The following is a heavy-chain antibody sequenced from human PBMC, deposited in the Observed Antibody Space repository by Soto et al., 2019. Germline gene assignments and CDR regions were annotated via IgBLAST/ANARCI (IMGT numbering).Heavy chain of an antibody. V-gene: IGHV3-64D*08. CDR1: GFTFSSYA. J-gene: IGHJ1*01. CDR3: VKDYSARFEYFQH. Sequence: PGGSLRLSCSASGFTFSSYAMHWVRQAPGKGLEYVSAISSNGGSTYYADSVKGRFTISRDNSKNNLYLQMSSLRAEDTTVYYCVKDYSARFEYFQHWGQGTLVTVSS. D-gene: IGHD6-13*01. CDR2: ISSNGGST.